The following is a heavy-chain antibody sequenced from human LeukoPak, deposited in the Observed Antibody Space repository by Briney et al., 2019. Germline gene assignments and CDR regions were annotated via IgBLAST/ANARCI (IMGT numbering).Heavy chain of an antibody. V-gene: IGHV4-34*01. J-gene: IGHJ4*02. CDR3: ARQVPMIVVVTQPYFDY. D-gene: IGHD3-22*01. Sequence: KPSETLSLTCAVYGGSFSGYYWSWIRQPPGKGLEWIGEINHSGSTNYNPSLKSRVTISVDTSKNQFSLKLSSVTAADTAVYYCARQVPMIVVVTQPYFDYWGQGTPVTVSS. CDR1: GGSFSGYY. CDR2: INHSGST.